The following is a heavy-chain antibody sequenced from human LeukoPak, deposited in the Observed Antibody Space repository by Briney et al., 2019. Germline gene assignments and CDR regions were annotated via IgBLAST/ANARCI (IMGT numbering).Heavy chain of an antibody. J-gene: IGHJ4*02. CDR1: GFSVSITY. D-gene: IGHD3-16*01. V-gene: IGHV3-66*01. CDR2: IYSSNNT. Sequence: GGSLRLSCAGSGFSVSITYMSWIRQAPGKGLEWVSVIYSSNNTYYADSVKGRFIISRDNSKGTLYLQMNDLRAEDTAVYYCARDDDDEGPGWGQGTLVTVSS. CDR3: ARDDDDEGPG.